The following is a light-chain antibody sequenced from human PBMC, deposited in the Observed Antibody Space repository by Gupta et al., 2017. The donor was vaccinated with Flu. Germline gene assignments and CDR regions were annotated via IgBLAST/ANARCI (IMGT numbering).Light chain of an antibody. CDR1: TGPVTSAYY. CDR3: LLFYAGDWV. Sequence: VSPGGTVTLTCASNTGPVTSAYYANWFQQKPGQAPRALIYKTNNKHSWTPARFSGSLLGGKAVLKLSAVEPEDEADYHCLLFYAGDWVFGGGTKLTVL. CDR2: KTN. J-gene: IGLJ3*02. V-gene: IGLV7-43*01.